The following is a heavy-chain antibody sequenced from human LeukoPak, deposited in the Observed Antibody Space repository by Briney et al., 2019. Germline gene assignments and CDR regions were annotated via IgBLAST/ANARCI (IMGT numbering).Heavy chain of an antibody. J-gene: IGHJ4*02. Sequence: ASVKVSCKASGYTFTGYYMHWVRQAPGHGLEWMGWINPNSGDTNYAQKFQGRVTMTRDTSISTAYMELSRLRSDDTAVYYCARTFVVYCSGGSCSSASHFDYWGQGTLVTVSS. CDR2: INPNSGDT. D-gene: IGHD2-15*01. V-gene: IGHV1-2*02. CDR3: ARTFVVYCSGGSCSSASHFDY. CDR1: GYTFTGYY.